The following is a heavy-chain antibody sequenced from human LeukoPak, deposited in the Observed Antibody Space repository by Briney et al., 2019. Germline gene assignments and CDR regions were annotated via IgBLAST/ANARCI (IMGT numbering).Heavy chain of an antibody. D-gene: IGHD3-10*02. Sequence: ASVTVSCKASGYTFTSYGISWVRQAPGQGLEWMGWTSAYNGNTNYAQKLQGRVTMTTDTSTSTAYMELRSLRSDDTAVYYCARDRRGYYVGDFDYWGQGTLVTVSS. CDR2: TSAYNGNT. J-gene: IGHJ4*02. V-gene: IGHV1-18*01. CDR1: GYTFTSYG. CDR3: ARDRRGYYVGDFDY.